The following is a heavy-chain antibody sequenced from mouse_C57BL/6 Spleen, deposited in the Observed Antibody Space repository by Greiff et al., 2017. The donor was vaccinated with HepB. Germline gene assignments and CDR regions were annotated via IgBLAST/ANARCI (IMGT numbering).Heavy chain of an antibody. CDR3: ARCGYYGYFDV. J-gene: IGHJ1*03. Sequence: EVQLVESGGGLVQPGGSLSLSCAASGFTFTDYYMSWVRQPPGKALEWLGFIRNKANGYTTEYSASVKGRFTISRDNSQSILYLQMNALRAEDSATYYCARCGYYGYFDVWGTGTTVTVSS. CDR2: IRNKANGYTT. D-gene: IGHD2-2*01. V-gene: IGHV7-3*01. CDR1: GFTFTDYY.